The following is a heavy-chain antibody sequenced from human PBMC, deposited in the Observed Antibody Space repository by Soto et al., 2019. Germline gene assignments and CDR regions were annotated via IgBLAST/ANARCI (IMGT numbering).Heavy chain of an antibody. CDR3: AKQSSLLTGIAVAGVDY. V-gene: IGHV3-23*01. CDR2: ISGSGGST. CDR1: GFTFSSYA. Sequence: PGGSLRLSCAASGFTFSSYAMSWVRQAPGKGLEWVSAISGSGGSTYYADSVKGRFTISRDNYKNTLYLQMNSLRAEDTAVYYCAKQSSLLTGIAVAGVDYWGQGTLVTVSS. D-gene: IGHD6-19*01. J-gene: IGHJ4*02.